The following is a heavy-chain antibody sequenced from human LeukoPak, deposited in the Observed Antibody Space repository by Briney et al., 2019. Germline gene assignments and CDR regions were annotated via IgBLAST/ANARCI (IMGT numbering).Heavy chain of an antibody. J-gene: IGHJ4*02. Sequence: GGSLRLSCEASGFTFNSYAMSWVRQAPGKGLEWVSGVSSNGGSTSYADSVKGRFTVSGDNSKNTLYLQMNSLRAEDTAVYYCAKGGAGNGGHFDYWGQGTLVTVSS. CDR2: VSSNGGST. D-gene: IGHD1-1*01. V-gene: IGHV3-23*01. CDR1: GFTFNSYA. CDR3: AKGGAGNGGHFDY.